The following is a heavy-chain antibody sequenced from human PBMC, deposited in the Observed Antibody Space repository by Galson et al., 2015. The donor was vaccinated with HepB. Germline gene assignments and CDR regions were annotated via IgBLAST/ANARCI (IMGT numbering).Heavy chain of an antibody. CDR1: GFTFSSYA. Sequence: SLRLSCAASGFTFSSYAMSWVRQAPGKGLEWVSAISGSGGSTYYADSVKGRFTISRDNSKNTLYLQMNSLRAEDTAVYYCAKDRDYGDYVGWFDPWGRGTLVTVSS. CDR3: AKDRDYGDYVGWFDP. CDR2: ISGSGGST. V-gene: IGHV3-23*01. J-gene: IGHJ5*02. D-gene: IGHD4-17*01.